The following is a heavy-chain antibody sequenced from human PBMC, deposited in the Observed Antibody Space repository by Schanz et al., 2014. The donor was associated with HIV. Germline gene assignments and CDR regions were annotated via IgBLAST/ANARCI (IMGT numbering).Heavy chain of an antibody. V-gene: IGHV3-30*03. Sequence: QGQLVESGGGVVRPGRSLRLSCTATGFTFNVYGMHWVRQAPGKGLEWVARISPDGDTQHYADSLKGRFTISRDNFKNTLYLQMSSLRVEDTAVYYCARLSRGPWRLENWGQGALVTVSS. D-gene: IGHD6-25*01. J-gene: IGHJ4*02. CDR1: GFTFNVYG. CDR2: ISPDGDTQ. CDR3: ARLSRGPWRLEN.